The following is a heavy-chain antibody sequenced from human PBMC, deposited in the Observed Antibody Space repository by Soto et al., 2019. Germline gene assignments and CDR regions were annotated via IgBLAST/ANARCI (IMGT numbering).Heavy chain of an antibody. Sequence: EVQLVESGGGLVKPGGSLRLSCAASGFTFSNAWMSWVRQAPGKGLEWVGRIKSKTDGGTTDYAAPVKGRFTISRDDSKNTLYLQMNSLKTEDTAVYYCTTEIYDFWSGTVDYWGQGTLVTVSS. J-gene: IGHJ4*02. CDR1: GFTFSNAW. V-gene: IGHV3-15*01. CDR3: TTEIYDFWSGTVDY. D-gene: IGHD3-3*01. CDR2: IKSKTDGGTT.